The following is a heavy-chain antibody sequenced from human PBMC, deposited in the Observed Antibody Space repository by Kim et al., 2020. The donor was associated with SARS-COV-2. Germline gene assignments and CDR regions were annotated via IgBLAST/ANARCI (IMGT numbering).Heavy chain of an antibody. V-gene: IGHV3-7*03. Sequence: GGSLRLSCAASGFTFSSYWMSWVRQAPGKGLEWVANIKQDGSEKYYVDSVKGRFTISRDNAKNSLYLQMNSLRAEDTAVYYCARDRGSSWSSYTFDYWGQGTLVTVSS. D-gene: IGHD6-13*01. CDR3: ARDRGSSWSSYTFDY. J-gene: IGHJ4*02. CDR1: GFTFSSYW. CDR2: IKQDGSEK.